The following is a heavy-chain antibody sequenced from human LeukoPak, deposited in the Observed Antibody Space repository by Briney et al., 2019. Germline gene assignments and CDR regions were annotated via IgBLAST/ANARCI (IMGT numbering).Heavy chain of an antibody. J-gene: IGHJ4*02. CDR2: ISSSSSYI. CDR1: GFTFSSYS. Sequence: GGSLRLSCAASGFTFSSYSMNWVRQAPGKGLEGVSSISSSSSYIYYADSVKGRFTISRDNSKNTLYLQMNSLRAEDMAVYYCAKESLQRVSHYDYRGQGTLVTDSS. D-gene: IGHD1-1*01. CDR3: AKESLQRVSHYDY. V-gene: IGHV3-21*04.